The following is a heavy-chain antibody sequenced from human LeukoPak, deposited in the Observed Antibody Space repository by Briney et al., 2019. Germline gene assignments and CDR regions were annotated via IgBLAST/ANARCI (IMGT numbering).Heavy chain of an antibody. CDR3: AKFEYYYGSGSYFSWFDP. CDR1: GFTFSSYA. D-gene: IGHD3-10*01. V-gene: IGHV3-23*01. Sequence: GGSLRLSCAASGFTFSSYAMSWVRQAPGKGLEWVSAFSGSGGSTYYADSAKGRFTISRDNSKNTLYLQMNSLRAEDTAVYYCAKFEYYYGSGSYFSWFDPWGQGTLVTVSS. CDR2: FSGSGGST. J-gene: IGHJ5*02.